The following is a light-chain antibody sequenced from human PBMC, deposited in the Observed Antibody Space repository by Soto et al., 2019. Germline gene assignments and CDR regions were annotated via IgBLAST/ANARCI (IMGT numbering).Light chain of an antibody. CDR3: QQGHNWPLT. Sequence: EIVMTQSPATLSLSPGERAALSCRASQSINSELAWYQQKPGQPPRLLIYGASTRATGVPARFPGSESGSEFTLTISGLQSEDFAVYYCQQGHNWPLTFGQGTRLDI. CDR1: QSINSE. J-gene: IGKJ2*01. V-gene: IGKV3-15*01. CDR2: GAS.